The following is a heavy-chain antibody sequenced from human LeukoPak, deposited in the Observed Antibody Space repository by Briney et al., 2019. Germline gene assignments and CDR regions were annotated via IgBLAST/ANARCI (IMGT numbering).Heavy chain of an antibody. CDR3: EKHGPAMAQITSAIDV. J-gene: IGHJ6*02. CDR2: IYPDDSNI. CDR1: GYSFSNTW. Sequence: GESLKISCEGSGYSFSNTWIAWVRQMPGKGREWMGIIYPDDSNIRYNPSFQGQVTISADKSISTAYLQWSSLKSSDTAMYYCEKHGPAMAQITSAIDVWGQGPTVTVSS. V-gene: IGHV5-51*01. D-gene: IGHD5-24*01.